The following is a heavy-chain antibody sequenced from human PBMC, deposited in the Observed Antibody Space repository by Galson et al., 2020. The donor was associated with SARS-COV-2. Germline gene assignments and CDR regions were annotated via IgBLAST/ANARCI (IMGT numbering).Heavy chain of an antibody. V-gene: IGHV4-59*12. CDR2: FYYSGNT. CDR3: VSGNYYAVDS. J-gene: IGHJ4*02. CDR1: GGSICSSY. Sequence: SETLSLTCTVSGGSICSSYWIWVRQPPGKGLEWIGYFYYSGNTYYNPSLESRATISVDASKTQFSLKLSSVTAADTAVYYCVSGNYYAVDSWGQGTLVTVSS. D-gene: IGHD1-26*01.